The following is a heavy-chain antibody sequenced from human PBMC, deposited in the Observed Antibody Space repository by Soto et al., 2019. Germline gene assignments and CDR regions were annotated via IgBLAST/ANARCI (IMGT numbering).Heavy chain of an antibody. D-gene: IGHD2-2*03. CDR3: ASEFDGSSRYFDY. V-gene: IGHV3-33*01. J-gene: IGHJ4*02. CDR1: GSTFSTYG. Sequence: GCLLPACSASGSTFSTYGLHWVRQTPGKGLEWVALIWSHGNSERYADSVKGRFTISRDNSKNTLYLQTDSLRAEDKAVYYCASEFDGSSRYFDYWGQGTPVTVSS. CDR2: IWSHGNSE.